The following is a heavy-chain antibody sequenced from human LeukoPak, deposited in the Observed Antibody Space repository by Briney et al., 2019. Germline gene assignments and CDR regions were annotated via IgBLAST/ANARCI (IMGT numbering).Heavy chain of an antibody. Sequence: SQTLSLTCTVSGGSISSGDYYWSWIRQPPGKGLEWIGYIYYSGSTYYNPSLKSRVTISVDTSKNQFSLKLSPVTAADTAVYYCARVDPGEGLVTFDYWGQGTLVTVSS. V-gene: IGHV4-30-4*01. CDR3: ARVDPGEGLVTFDY. CDR2: IYYSGST. J-gene: IGHJ4*02. CDR1: GGSISSGDYY. D-gene: IGHD3/OR15-3a*01.